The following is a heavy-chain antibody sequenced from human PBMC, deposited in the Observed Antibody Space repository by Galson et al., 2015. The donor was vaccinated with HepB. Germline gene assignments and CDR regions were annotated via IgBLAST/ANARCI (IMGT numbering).Heavy chain of an antibody. Sequence: ETLSLTCTVNDGSFRGYQWSWIRQPPGKGLEWIGEMNHSGRTDTNPSLKSRVTILVDTSNNQFSLRLSSVTAADTAVYYCARGRAFDIWDQGAMVTVSS. CDR3: ARGRAFDI. J-gene: IGHJ3*02. CDR2: MNHSGRT. CDR1: DGSFRGYQ. V-gene: IGHV4-34*01.